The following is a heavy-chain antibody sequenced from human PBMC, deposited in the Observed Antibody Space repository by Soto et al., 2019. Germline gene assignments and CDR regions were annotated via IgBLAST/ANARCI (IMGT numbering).Heavy chain of an antibody. CDR2: INHSGTT. J-gene: IGHJ3*02. Sequence: SEPLSLTCAVYGGSFSGYYWSWIRQPPGKGLEWIGEINHSGTTDYSPSLKRRVTISVDTSKNQFSLKFSSVTAADTALYFCARSRVSGGRQWCFDMWGKGTTVTVSS. CDR1: GGSFSGYY. D-gene: IGHD2-8*01. CDR3: ARSRVSGGRQWCFDM. V-gene: IGHV4-34*01.